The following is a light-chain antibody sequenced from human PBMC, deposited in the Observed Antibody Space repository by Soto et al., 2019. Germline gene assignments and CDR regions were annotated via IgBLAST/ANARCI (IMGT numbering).Light chain of an antibody. CDR1: SSDVGAYNY. Sequence: QSVLTQPASVSGSPGQSITISCTGTSSDVGAYNYVSWYQQLPDKAPKLMIYDVTYRPSGVSNTASLTISGLQAEDEADCSSYTTSSTLVFGGGTKLTVL. J-gene: IGLJ3*02. CDR2: DVT. CDR3: SSYTTSSTLV. V-gene: IGLV2-14*03.